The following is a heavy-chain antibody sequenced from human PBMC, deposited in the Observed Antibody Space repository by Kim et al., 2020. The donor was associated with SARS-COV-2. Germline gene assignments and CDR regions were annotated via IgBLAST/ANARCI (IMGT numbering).Heavy chain of an antibody. V-gene: IGHV3-23*01. CDR1: GFTLGNNV. Sequence: GGSLRLSCAASGFTLGNNVMSWVRQAPGRGLEWVSTIRTSASAETTYYADSVNGRFTVSRDISKNTLYLELNSLRADGTALYYCAKDRGGSDWPGFDSWGQGTLVTVPS. CDR2: IRTSASAETT. J-gene: IGHJ4*02. CDR3: AKDRGGSDWPGFDS. D-gene: IGHD2-21*02.